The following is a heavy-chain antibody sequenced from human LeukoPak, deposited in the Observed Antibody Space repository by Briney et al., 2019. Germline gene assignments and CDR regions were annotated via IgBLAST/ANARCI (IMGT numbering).Heavy chain of an antibody. CDR3: ATAPLSQQLVEGIY. CDR2: IIPIFGTA. V-gene: IGHV1-69*05. D-gene: IGHD6-13*01. CDR1: GGTFSSYA. J-gene: IGHJ4*02. Sequence: SVKVSCKASGGTFSSYAISWLRQAPGQGLEWMGRIIPIFGTANYAQKFQGRVTITTDESTSTAYMELSSLRSEDTAVYYCATAPLSQQLVEGIYWGQGTLVTVSS.